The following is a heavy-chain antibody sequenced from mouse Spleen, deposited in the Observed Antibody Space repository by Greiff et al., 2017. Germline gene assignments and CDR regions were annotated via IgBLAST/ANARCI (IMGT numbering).Heavy chain of an antibody. Sequence: EVKLVESGPVLVKPGASVKMSCKASGYTFTDYYMNWVKQSHGKSLEWIGVINPYNGGTSYNQKFKGKATLTVDKSSSTAYMELNSLTSEDSAVYYCARCLLSYWYFDVWGAGTTVTVSS. J-gene: IGHJ1*01. CDR3: ARCLLSYWYFDV. V-gene: IGHV1-19*01. CDR1: GYTFTDYY. CDR2: INPYNGGT. D-gene: IGHD2-1*01.